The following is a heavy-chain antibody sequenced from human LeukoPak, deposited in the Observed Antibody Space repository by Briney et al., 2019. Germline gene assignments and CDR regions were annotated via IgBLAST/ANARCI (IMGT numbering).Heavy chain of an antibody. J-gene: IGHJ6*03. D-gene: IGHD1-26*01. V-gene: IGHV3-23*01. CDR2: ISGSGGST. Sequence: GGSLRLSCAASGFMFSSYAMTWVRQAPGKGLEWVSAISGSGGSTYYADSVKGRFTISRDNSKNTLYLQMNSLRAEDTAVYYCAKAYSGSYYYYYYYMDVWGKGTTVTVSS. CDR3: AKAYSGSYYYYYYYMDV. CDR1: GFMFSSYA.